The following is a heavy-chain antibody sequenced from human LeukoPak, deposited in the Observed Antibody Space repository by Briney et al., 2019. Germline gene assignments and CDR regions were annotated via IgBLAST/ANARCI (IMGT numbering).Heavy chain of an antibody. D-gene: IGHD7-27*01. CDR3: ARGGGWGSAPRFYP. J-gene: IGHJ5*02. CDR2: INPNSGGT. V-gene: IGHV1-2*02. CDR1: GYTFTGYY. Sequence: ASVKVSCKASGYTFTGYYMHWVRQAPGQGLEWMGWINPNSGGTNYAQKFQGRVTMTRDTSISTAYMELSRLRSDDTAVYYCARGGGWGSAPRFYPRGQGNLVTVSS.